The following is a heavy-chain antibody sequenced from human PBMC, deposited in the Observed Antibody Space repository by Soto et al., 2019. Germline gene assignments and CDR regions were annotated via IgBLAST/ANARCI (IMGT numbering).Heavy chain of an antibody. CDR1: GYTLTELS. CDR2: FDPEDGET. V-gene: IGHV1-24*01. J-gene: IGHJ3*02. Sequence: ASVKVSCKVSGYTLTELSMHWVRQAPGKGLGRMGGFDPEDGETIYAQKFQGRVTMTEDTSTDTAYMELSSLRPDDTAIYYCAKRGPGSLATFCSGSGCHYAFDIWGQGTMVTVSS. CDR3: AKRGPGSLATFCSGSGCHYAFDI. D-gene: IGHD2-15*01.